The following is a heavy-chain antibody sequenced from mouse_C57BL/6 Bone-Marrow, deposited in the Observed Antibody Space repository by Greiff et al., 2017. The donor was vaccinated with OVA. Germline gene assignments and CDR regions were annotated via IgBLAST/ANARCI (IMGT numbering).Heavy chain of an antibody. V-gene: IGHV1-55*01. Sequence: QVQLKQPGAELVKPGASVKMSCKASGYTFTSYWITWVKQRPGQGLEWIGDIYPGSGSTNYNEKFKSKATLTVDTSSSTAYMQLSSLTSEDSAVYYCARKPYYDVTGAMDYWGQGTSVTVSS. CDR3: ARKPYYDVTGAMDY. CDR2: IYPGSGST. D-gene: IGHD2-4*01. CDR1: GYTFTSYW. J-gene: IGHJ4*01.